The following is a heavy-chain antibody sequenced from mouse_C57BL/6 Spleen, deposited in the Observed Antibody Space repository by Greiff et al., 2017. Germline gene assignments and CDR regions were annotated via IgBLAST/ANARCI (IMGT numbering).Heavy chain of an antibody. V-gene: IGHV1-19*01. J-gene: IGHJ4*01. CDR1: GYTFTDYY. CDR2: INPYNGGT. Sequence: VQLKESGPVLVKPGASVKMSCKASGYTFTDYYMNWVKQSHGKSLEWIGVINPYNGGTSYNQKFKGKATLTVDKSSSTAYMELNSLTSEDSAVYYCARSNYGNAMDYWGQGTSVTVSS. CDR3: ARSNYGNAMDY. D-gene: IGHD2-5*01.